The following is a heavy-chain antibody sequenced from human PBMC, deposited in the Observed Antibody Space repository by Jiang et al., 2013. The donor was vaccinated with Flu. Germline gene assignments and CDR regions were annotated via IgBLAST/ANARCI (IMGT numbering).Heavy chain of an antibody. Sequence: QLVESGGGLVQPGGSLRLSCAASGFSFSNYPMSWVRQAPGKGLEWVSTITGSGGNTAYPDSVKGRFTISRDNSKNTLFLHMNSLRAEDTAVYYCAKDQPSDGSGHFTAAYWGQGTLVTVSS. CDR3: AKDQPSDGSGHFTAAY. V-gene: IGHV3-23*04. CDR2: ITGSGGNT. D-gene: IGHD3-3*01. CDR1: GFSFSNYP. J-gene: IGHJ4*02.